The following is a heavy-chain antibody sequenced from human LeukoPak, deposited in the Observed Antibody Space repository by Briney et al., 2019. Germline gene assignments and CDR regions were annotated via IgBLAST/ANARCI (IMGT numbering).Heavy chain of an antibody. D-gene: IGHD6-13*01. J-gene: IGHJ6*02. Sequence: ASVKVSCKASGYTFTSYGISRVRQAPGQGLEWMGWISAYNGNTNYAQKLQGRVTMTTDTSTSTAYIELRSLRSDDTAVYYCARQVWQQLVRDYYGMDVWGQGTTVTVSS. CDR1: GYTFTSYG. CDR3: ARQVWQQLVRDYYGMDV. V-gene: IGHV1-18*01. CDR2: ISAYNGNT.